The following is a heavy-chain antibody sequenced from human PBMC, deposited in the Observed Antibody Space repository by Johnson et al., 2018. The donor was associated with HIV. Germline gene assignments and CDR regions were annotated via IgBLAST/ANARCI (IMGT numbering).Heavy chain of an antibody. Sequence: VPLVESGGGLVKPGGSLRLSCAASGFTVSSNYMNWVRQAPGKGLEWVAVISFDGREEYYADSVKGRFTVSRDNSKNTLYLQMNSLREEDTAVYHWARGRISVTEVDLRGGGFDIWGQGTMVTVSS. CDR3: ARGRISVTEVDLRGGGFDI. CDR2: ISFDGREE. J-gene: IGHJ3*02. V-gene: IGHV3-30*03. CDR1: GFTVSSNY. D-gene: IGHD5/OR15-5a*01.